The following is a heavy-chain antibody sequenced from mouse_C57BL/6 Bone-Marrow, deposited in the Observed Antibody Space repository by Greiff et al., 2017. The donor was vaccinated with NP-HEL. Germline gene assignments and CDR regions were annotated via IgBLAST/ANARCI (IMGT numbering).Heavy chain of an antibody. J-gene: IGHJ4*01. V-gene: IGHV5-9-1*02. Sequence: EVKLVESGEGLVKPGGSLKLSCAASGFTFSSYAMSWVRQTPEKRLEWVAYISSGGDYIYYADTVKGRFTISRVNARNTLYLQMSSLKSEDTAMYYCTREPIYDGYYLFMDYWGQGTSVTVSS. CDR1: GFTFSSYA. CDR2: ISSGGDYI. CDR3: TREPIYDGYYLFMDY. D-gene: IGHD2-3*01.